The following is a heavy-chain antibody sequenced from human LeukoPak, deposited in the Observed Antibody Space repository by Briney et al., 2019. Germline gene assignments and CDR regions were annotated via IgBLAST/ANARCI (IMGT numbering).Heavy chain of an antibody. V-gene: IGHV3-30*18. CDR1: GLTFSSYG. D-gene: IGHD2-2*01. J-gene: IGHJ5*02. Sequence: GRSLRLSYAASGLTFSSYGMHWVRQAPGKGLEWVAVISYDGTIRNYADSVKGRFTISRDNSKNTLYLQMNSLSAEDTALYYCAKGGCSSTTCYLANPWGQGTLVTVSS. CDR2: ISYDGTIR. CDR3: AKGGCSSTTCYLANP.